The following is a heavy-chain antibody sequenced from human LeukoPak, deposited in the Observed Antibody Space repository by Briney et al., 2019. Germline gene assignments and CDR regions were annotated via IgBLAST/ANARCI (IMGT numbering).Heavy chain of an antibody. CDR1: GFTFDDYA. CDR3: AKSRGVWGPFDY. D-gene: IGHD3-10*01. Sequence: PGGSLRLSCAASGFTFDDYARCWVRQAPGKGLEWVSIISGDGGSTHYADSVKGRFTISRDNSKNSLYLQMNSLRPEDTALYYCAKSRGVWGPFDYWGQGTLVTVSS. J-gene: IGHJ4*02. CDR2: ISGDGGST. V-gene: IGHV3-43*02.